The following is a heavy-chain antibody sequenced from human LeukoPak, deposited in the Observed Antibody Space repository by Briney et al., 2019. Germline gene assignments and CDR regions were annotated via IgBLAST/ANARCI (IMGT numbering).Heavy chain of an antibody. CDR1: GVSISRDDYY. CDR2: TYHSGST. J-gene: IGHJ5*01. CDR3: ARDNQKRWFYS. V-gene: IGHV4-30-4*01. Sequence: SETLSLTCSVSGVSISRDDYYWSWIRQHPGKGLEWLGTYHSGSTDYSPSLKSRLLISADMSKNQFSLRVTFVTAADTAVYYCARDNQKRWFYSWGQGTLVTVSP.